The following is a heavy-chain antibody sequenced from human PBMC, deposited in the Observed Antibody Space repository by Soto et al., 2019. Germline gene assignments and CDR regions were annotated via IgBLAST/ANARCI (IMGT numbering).Heavy chain of an antibody. D-gene: IGHD6-19*01. CDR2: INAGNGNT. CDR1: GYTFTSYA. V-gene: IGHV1-3*01. J-gene: IGHJ4*02. Sequence: ASVKVSCKGAGYTFTSYAMHWVRQAPGQRLEWMGWINAGNGNTKYSQKFQGRVTITRDTSASTAYMELSSLRSEDTAVYYCARVSGGWFSPIDYWGQGTLVTVSS. CDR3: ARVSGGWFSPIDY.